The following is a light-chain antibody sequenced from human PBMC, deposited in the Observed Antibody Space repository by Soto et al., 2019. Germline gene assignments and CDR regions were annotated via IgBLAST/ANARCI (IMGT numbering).Light chain of an antibody. CDR1: QGISSW. J-gene: IGKJ1*01. Sequence: DIQMTQSPSTLPASVADRVSITCRASQGISSWLAWYQQKPGEAPKLLIYKASSLESGVPARFSGSGSGTEFTLTISSLQPDDFAIYYCQQYNSYWTFGQGTKVDI. CDR2: KAS. CDR3: QQYNSYWT. V-gene: IGKV1-5*03.